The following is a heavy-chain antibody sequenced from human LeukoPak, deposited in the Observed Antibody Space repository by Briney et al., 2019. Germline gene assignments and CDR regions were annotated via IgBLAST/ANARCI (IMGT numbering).Heavy chain of an antibody. V-gene: IGHV4-4*02. CDR1: GGSISSINW. Sequence: SETLSLTCAVSGGSISSINWWSWVRQPPGKGLEWIGEFYHGGNTNYNPSLKSRVSTSVDKSKNQFSLKVTPVTAADTAVYYCVRNIVGANAFDYWGQGTLVTVSS. CDR3: VRNIVGANAFDY. D-gene: IGHD1-26*01. J-gene: IGHJ4*02. CDR2: FYHGGNT.